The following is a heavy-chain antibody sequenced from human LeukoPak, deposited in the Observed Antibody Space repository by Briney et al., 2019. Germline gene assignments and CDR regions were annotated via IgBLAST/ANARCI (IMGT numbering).Heavy chain of an antibody. Sequence: ASVKVSCKASGYTLTTSDINWVRQATGQGLEWMGWMNPNTGHTGFTQKFQGRVTMTRDTSTSTVYMELSSLRSGDTAVYYCARDKTRTGYSSGWSCDYWGQGTLVTVSS. D-gene: IGHD6-19*01. CDR3: ARDKTRTGYSSGWSCDY. V-gene: IGHV1-8*01. J-gene: IGHJ4*02. CDR2: MNPNTGHT. CDR1: GYTLTTSD.